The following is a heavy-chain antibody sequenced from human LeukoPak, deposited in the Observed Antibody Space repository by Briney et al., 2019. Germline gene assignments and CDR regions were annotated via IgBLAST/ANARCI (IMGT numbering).Heavy chain of an antibody. J-gene: IGHJ4*02. V-gene: IGHV3-23*01. CDR2: ISGSGGST. Sequence: GGSLRLSCAASGFTFSSYAMSWVRQAPGKGLEWVSAISGSGGSTYYADSVKGRFTISRDNSKNTLYLQMNRLRAEDTAVYYCAKDLPTYYYDSSGPFDYWGQGTLVTVSS. CDR3: AKDLPTYYYDSSGPFDY. CDR1: GFTFSSYA. D-gene: IGHD3-22*01.